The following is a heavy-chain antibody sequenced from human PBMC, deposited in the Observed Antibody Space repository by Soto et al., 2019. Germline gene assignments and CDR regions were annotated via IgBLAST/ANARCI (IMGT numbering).Heavy chain of an antibody. V-gene: IGHV3-11*01. D-gene: IGHD6-19*01. CDR2: ISSSGSTI. Sequence: VQLVESGGGLVKPGGSLRLSCAASGFTFSDYYMSWIRQAPGKGLERVSYISSSGSTIYYADSVKGRFPISMDNAKNSLYLQMNSLRAEDTAVYYCARVRPYSSGWYVEELDYWGQGTLVTVSS. J-gene: IGHJ4*02. CDR3: ARVRPYSSGWYVEELDY. CDR1: GFTFSDYY.